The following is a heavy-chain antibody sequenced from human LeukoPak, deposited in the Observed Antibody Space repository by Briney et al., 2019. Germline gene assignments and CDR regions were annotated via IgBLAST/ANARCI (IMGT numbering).Heavy chain of an antibody. Sequence: GGSLRLSCAASGFTFSSYGMHWVRQAPGKGLEWVAVISYDGSNKYYADSVKGRFTISRDSAKNSLYLQMNSLRAEDTAVYYCAREDGWNYSVLFDYWGQGTLVTVSS. J-gene: IGHJ4*02. CDR2: ISYDGSNK. CDR1: GFTFSSYG. D-gene: IGHD1-7*01. CDR3: AREDGWNYSVLFDY. V-gene: IGHV3-30*03.